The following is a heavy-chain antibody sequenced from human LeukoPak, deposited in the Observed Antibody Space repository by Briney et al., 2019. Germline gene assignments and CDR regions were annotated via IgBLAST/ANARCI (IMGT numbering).Heavy chain of an antibody. V-gene: IGHV3-66*04. Sequence: GGSLRLSCAASGFTVSNSYINWARQAPGKGLEWVSIIYSGGNTYYADSVRGRFIISRDNSENTVYLQMNSLRAEDTAVYFCARPPGLAGHYSYYYGVDVWGQGTTVTVSS. J-gene: IGHJ6*02. CDR3: ARPPGLAGHYSYYYGVDV. D-gene: IGHD6-19*01. CDR1: GFTVSNSY. CDR2: IYSGGNT.